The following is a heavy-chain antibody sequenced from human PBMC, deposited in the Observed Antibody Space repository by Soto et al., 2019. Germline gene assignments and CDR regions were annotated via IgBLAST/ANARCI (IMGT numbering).Heavy chain of an antibody. Sequence: SETLSLTCPVSGGSISCYYWSWIRQPPGKVLEWIGNVYYSGGAKYNPSVKRRVSISVDTSKNHFSLNLSSVTAADTAVYYCARLTDYGDYYFDYWGQGTLVTVSS. D-gene: IGHD4-17*01. V-gene: IGHV4-59*01. CDR1: GGSISCYY. CDR2: VYYSGGA. CDR3: ARLTDYGDYYFDY. J-gene: IGHJ4*02.